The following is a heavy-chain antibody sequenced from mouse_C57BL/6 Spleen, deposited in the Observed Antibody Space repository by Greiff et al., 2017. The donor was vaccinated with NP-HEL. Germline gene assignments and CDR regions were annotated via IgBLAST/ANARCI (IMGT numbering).Heavy chain of an antibody. J-gene: IGHJ4*01. CDR3: ARSLYSNYIYYAMDY. V-gene: IGHV1-7*01. Sequence: QVPLQPSVAELATPGASVPLSCTASGYTFTSSWLPLLKQRPGQGLEWIGYINPSSGYTKYNQKFKDKATLTADESSSTAYMQLSSLTYEDSAVYYCARSLYSNYIYYAMDYWGQGTSVTVSS. D-gene: IGHD2-5*01. CDR2: INPSSGYT. CDR1: GYTFTSSW.